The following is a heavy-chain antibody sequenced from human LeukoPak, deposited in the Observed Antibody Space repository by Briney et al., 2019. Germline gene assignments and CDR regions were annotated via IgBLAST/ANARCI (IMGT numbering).Heavy chain of an antibody. CDR2: IYYSGNT. J-gene: IGHJ1*01. Sequence: SETLSLTCTVSGGSISSSSYYWGWIRQPPGKGLEWIGSIYYSGNTYYSPSLKSRVTISVDTSKNQFSLKLSSVTAADTAVYYCARQSMGIIVITDFQHWGQGTLVTASS. CDR3: ARQSMGIIVITDFQH. CDR1: GGSISSSSYY. V-gene: IGHV4-39*01. D-gene: IGHD3-22*01.